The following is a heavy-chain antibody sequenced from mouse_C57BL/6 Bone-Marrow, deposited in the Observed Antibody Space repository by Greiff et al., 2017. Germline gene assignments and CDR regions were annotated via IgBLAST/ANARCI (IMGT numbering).Heavy chain of an antibody. V-gene: IGHV5-17*01. CDR2: ISSGSSTI. J-gene: IGHJ4*01. CDR1: GFTFSDYG. CDR3: ARSAQATNYYAMDY. D-gene: IGHD3-2*02. Sequence: DVKLQESGGGLVKPGGSLKLSCAASGFTFSDYGMHWVRQAPEKGLEWVAYISSGSSTIYYADTVKGRFTISRDNAKNTLFLQMTSLRSEDTAMYYCARSAQATNYYAMDYWGQGTSVTVSS.